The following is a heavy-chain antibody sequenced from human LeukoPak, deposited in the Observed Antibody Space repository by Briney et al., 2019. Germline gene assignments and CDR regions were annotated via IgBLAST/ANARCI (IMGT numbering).Heavy chain of an antibody. CDR1: QFTFRNYW. J-gene: IGHJ6*02. Sequence: GGSLRLSCAASQFTFRNYWMHWVRQIPGRGLVWVSRIDSDGRGTSYADSLKGRFTISRDNAKNTLYLQMNSLSAEDTAVYYCARDGPYYYDSSGYSIYYYYGLDVWGQGTTVTVSS. CDR2: IDSDGRGT. CDR3: ARDGPYYYDSSGYSIYYYYGLDV. V-gene: IGHV3-74*01. D-gene: IGHD3-22*01.